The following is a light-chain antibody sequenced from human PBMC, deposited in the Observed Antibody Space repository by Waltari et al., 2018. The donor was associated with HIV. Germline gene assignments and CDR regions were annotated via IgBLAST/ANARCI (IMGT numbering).Light chain of an antibody. CDR1: QSLIYTDRNTY. CDR2: KIS. CDR3: MQSTHWPGT. V-gene: IGKV2-30*01. Sequence: EAVLTQSPVSLSVALGRPASISCRSSQSLIYTDRNTYLNWFHQRPGQSPRRLIYKISNRDSGVPDRFSGSGSVTEFTLHISRVEAEDVGIFYCMQSTHWPGTFGQGTKVEIQ. J-gene: IGKJ1*01.